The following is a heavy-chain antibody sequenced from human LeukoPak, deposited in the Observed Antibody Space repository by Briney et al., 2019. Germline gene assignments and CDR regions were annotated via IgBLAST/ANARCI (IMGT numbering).Heavy chain of an antibody. J-gene: IGHJ6*03. CDR3: ARGSAAGVPPFYYYYYYMDV. V-gene: IGHV1-69*05. D-gene: IGHD6-13*01. CDR2: IIPIFGTA. CDR1: GGTFSSYA. Sequence: SVKASCKASGGTFSSYAISWVRQAPGQGLEWMGGIIPIFGTANYAQKFQGRVTITTDESTSTAYMELSSLRSEDTAVYYCARGSAAGVPPFYYYYYYMDVWGKGTTVTVSS.